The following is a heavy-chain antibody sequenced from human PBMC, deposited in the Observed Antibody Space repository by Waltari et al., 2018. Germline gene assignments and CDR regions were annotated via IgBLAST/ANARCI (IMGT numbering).Heavy chain of an antibody. CDR1: GFNFSTYS. Sequence: EVQLVASGGGLVQRGGSLRLSCAASGFNFSTYSMNWVRQAPGKGLEWISYIKSTGSTIHYADSVKGRFTISRDNAKNSLYLQMNSLRDEDTAVYYCARGLGDHTYWGQGTLVTVSS. CDR3: ARGLGDHTY. J-gene: IGHJ4*02. CDR2: IKSTGSTI. D-gene: IGHD4-17*01. V-gene: IGHV3-48*02.